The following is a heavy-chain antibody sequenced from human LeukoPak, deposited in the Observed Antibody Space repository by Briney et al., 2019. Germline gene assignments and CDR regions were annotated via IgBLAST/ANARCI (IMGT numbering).Heavy chain of an antibody. Sequence: SETLSLTCTVSGGSISSYYWSWIRQPPGKGLEWIGYIYYSGSTNYNPSLKSRVTISVDTSKNQFSLKLSSVTAADTAVYYCARRGYSYGLGAFDIWGQGTMVTVSS. D-gene: IGHD5-18*01. CDR1: GGSISSYY. J-gene: IGHJ3*02. CDR2: IYYSGST. CDR3: ARRGYSYGLGAFDI. V-gene: IGHV4-59*08.